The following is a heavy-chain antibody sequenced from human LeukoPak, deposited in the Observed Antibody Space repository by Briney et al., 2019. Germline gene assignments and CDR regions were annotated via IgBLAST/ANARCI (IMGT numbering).Heavy chain of an antibody. CDR3: ARDWAYYYDSSGYYGGTDP. V-gene: IGHV4-30-4*01. CDR2: IYYSGST. J-gene: IGHJ5*02. D-gene: IGHD3-22*01. CDR1: GGSISSGDYY. Sequence: SETLSLTCTVSGGSISSGDYYWSWIRQPPGKGLEWIGYIYYSGSTYYNPPLKSRVTISVDTSKNQFSLKLSSVTAADTAVYYCARDWAYYYDSSGYYGGTDPWGQGTLVTVSS.